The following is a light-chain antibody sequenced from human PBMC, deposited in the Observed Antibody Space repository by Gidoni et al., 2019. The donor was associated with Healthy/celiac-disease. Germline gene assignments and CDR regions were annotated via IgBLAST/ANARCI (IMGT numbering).Light chain of an antibody. CDR1: SSAVGGYNY. Sequence: QSALTQPASVSGSPGQSITISCTGTSSAVGGYNYVSWYQQHPAKAPKLMIYEVSNRPSRVSNRFSGSKSGNTASLTISGLQAEDEADYYCSSYTSSSTPHVVFGGGTKLTVL. J-gene: IGLJ2*01. CDR2: EVS. V-gene: IGLV2-14*01. CDR3: SSYTSSSTPHVV.